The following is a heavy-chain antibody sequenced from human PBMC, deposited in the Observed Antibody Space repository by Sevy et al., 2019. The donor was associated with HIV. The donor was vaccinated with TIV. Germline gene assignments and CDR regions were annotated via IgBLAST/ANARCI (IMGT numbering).Heavy chain of an antibody. D-gene: IGHD4-17*01. V-gene: IGHV3-30*03. Sequence: GGSLRLSCAASGFTFSSYGMHWVRQAPGKGLEWVAVISYDGSNKYYADSVKGRFTISRDNSKNTLYLQMNSLRAEDTAVYYCVPILYQTTMTLDYWGQGTLVTVSS. CDR3: VPILYQTTMTLDY. CDR2: ISYDGSNK. CDR1: GFTFSSYG. J-gene: IGHJ4*02.